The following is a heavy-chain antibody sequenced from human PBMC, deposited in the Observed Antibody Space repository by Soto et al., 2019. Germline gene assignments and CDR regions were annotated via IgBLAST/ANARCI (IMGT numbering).Heavy chain of an antibody. D-gene: IGHD6-6*01. CDR1: GFTFTTYT. V-gene: IGHV3-48*01. J-gene: IGHJ3*01. CDR3: VRDSSYAFDL. Sequence: GGSLRLSCAASGFTFTTYTMNWVRQAPGKGLEWLSYITTTGSHQFYVDSVKGRFTISRDNAKNSLFPQMNSLRAEDTAVYYCVRDSSYAFDLWGQGTQVTVSS. CDR2: ITTTGSHQ.